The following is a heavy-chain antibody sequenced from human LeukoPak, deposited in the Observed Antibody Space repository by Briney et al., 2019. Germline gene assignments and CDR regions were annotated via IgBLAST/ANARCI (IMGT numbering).Heavy chain of an antibody. Sequence: GGSLRLSCVTSGVTFRSSGMSWVRQAPGKGLEWVSAIVGSGGRTYYIDAVKGRFTISRDNSKNTLYLQMNSLRAEDTAVYYCAKDTTYYYDSSGYYGYWGQGTLVTVSS. CDR1: GVTFRSSG. D-gene: IGHD3-22*01. CDR2: IVGSGGRT. J-gene: IGHJ4*02. CDR3: AKDTTYYYDSSGYYGY. V-gene: IGHV3-23*01.